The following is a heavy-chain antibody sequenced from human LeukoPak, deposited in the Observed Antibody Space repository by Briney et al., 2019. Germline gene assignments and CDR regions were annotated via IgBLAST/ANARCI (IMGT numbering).Heavy chain of an antibody. CDR1: GGSISSYY. V-gene: IGHV4-59*01. D-gene: IGHD6-19*01. Sequence: SETLSLTCTVSGGSISSYYWSWIRQPPGKGLEWIGYIYYSGSTNYNPSLKSRVTISVDTSKNQFSLKLSSVTAADTAVYYCASGWYAQGAFDIWGQGTMVTVSS. CDR2: IYYSGST. J-gene: IGHJ3*02. CDR3: ASGWYAQGAFDI.